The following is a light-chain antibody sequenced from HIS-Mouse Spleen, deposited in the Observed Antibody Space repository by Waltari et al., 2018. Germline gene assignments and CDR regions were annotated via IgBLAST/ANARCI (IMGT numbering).Light chain of an antibody. Sequence: QSVLTQPPSASGTPGQRVTIPCSGSSSNIGSNYVYWYQQLPGTAPKLRIYRNNQRPSGVPDRFSGSKSGTSASLAISGLRSEDEADYYCAAWDDSLSGVFGGGTKLTVL. CDR2: RNN. CDR1: SSNIGSNY. J-gene: IGLJ2*01. CDR3: AAWDDSLSGV. V-gene: IGLV1-47*01.